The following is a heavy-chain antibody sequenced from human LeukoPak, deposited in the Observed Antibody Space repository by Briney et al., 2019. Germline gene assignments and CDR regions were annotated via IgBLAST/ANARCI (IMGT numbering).Heavy chain of an antibody. CDR3: ARNSHDRAYDY. Sequence: LETLSLTCAVYGGSFSGYYWSWIRQPPGKGLEWIGEINHSGSTNYNPSLKSRVTISVDTSKNQFSLELSSVTAADTAVYYCARNSHDRAYDYWGQGTLVTVSS. D-gene: IGHD2-21*01. V-gene: IGHV4-34*01. CDR2: INHSGST. J-gene: IGHJ4*02. CDR1: GGSFSGYY.